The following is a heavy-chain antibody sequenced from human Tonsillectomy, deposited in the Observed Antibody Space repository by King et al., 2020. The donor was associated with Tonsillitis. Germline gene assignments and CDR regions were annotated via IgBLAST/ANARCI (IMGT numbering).Heavy chain of an antibody. Sequence: QLVQSGAEVKKPGASVKVSCKASGYTFTGYYMHWVRQAPGQGLEWMGWINPNSGGTNYAQKFQGRDTMTRDTSITTAYMELSSLRSDDTAVYYCARCSSGWYNWFDPWGQGTLVTVSS. CDR2: INPNSGGT. CDR1: GYTFTGYY. J-gene: IGHJ5*02. D-gene: IGHD6-19*01. V-gene: IGHV1-2*02. CDR3: ARCSSGWYNWFDP.